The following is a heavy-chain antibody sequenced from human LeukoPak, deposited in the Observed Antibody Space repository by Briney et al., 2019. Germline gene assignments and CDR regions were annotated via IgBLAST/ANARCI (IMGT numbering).Heavy chain of an antibody. CDR3: ASLISSSWWGATFDI. CDR2: IIPIFGTA. D-gene: IGHD6-13*01. CDR1: GGTFSSYA. Sequence: ASVKVSCKASGGTFSSYAISWVRQAPGQGLEWMGGIIPIFGTANYAQKFQGRVTITADESTSTAYMELSSLRSEDTAVYYCASLISSSWWGATFDIWGQGTMVTVSS. V-gene: IGHV1-69*13. J-gene: IGHJ3*02.